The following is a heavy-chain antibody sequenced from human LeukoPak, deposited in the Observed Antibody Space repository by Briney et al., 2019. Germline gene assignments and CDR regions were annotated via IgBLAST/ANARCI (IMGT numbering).Heavy chain of an antibody. Sequence: GASVKVSCKASGYTLTAYYIHWVRQAPGQGLEWMGRINPNSGGTHYVQKFQGRVTMTRDTSISTAYVEVSRLRSDDTAVYYCASETGGDGFDIWGQGTMVTVSS. CDR1: GYTLTAYY. CDR2: INPNSGGT. V-gene: IGHV1-2*06. CDR3: ASETGGDGFDI. J-gene: IGHJ3*02. D-gene: IGHD2-8*02.